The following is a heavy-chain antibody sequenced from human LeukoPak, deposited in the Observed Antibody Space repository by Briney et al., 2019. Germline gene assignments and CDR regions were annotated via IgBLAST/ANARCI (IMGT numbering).Heavy chain of an antibody. D-gene: IGHD6-19*01. J-gene: IGHJ4*02. Sequence: ASVKVSCKASGYNFKDYYIHRVRQAPGQGLEWMGWVNPNGGGTHYAQKFQGSITMTRDTSISTAYMELTRLTSDDTAVYFCAGADWASGRDFDYWGQGTLVTVSS. CDR3: AGADWASGRDFDY. CDR2: VNPNGGGT. CDR1: GYNFKDYY. V-gene: IGHV1-2*02.